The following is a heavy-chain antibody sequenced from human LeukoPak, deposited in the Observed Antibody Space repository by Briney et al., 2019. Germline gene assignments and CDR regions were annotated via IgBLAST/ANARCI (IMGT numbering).Heavy chain of an antibody. V-gene: IGHV3-74*01. D-gene: IGHD3-16*01. CDR3: VRSWGAY. CDR2: INPDETNI. CDR1: GFSFRDYY. J-gene: IGHJ4*02. Sequence: GGSLRLSCAASGFSFRDYYIGWIRQAPGKGLVWVSHINPDETNIRYADSVKGRFTISRDDAKNTLYLQMNSLRAEDTAVYYCVRSWGAYWGQGTLVTVSS.